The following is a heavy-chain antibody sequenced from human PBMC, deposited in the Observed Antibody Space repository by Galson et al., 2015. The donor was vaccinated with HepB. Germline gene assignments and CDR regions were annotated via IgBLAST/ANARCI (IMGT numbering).Heavy chain of an antibody. CDR3: AKNYYFDS. CDR2: IATSGVGT. CDR1: SYA. V-gene: IGHV3-23*01. J-gene: IGHJ4*02. Sequence: SYAMSWVRQAPGKGLEWVSSIATSGVGTYYADSVKGRFTISRDNSKNTLYLQMNSLRVEDTAVYYCAKNYYFDSWGQATLVTVSS.